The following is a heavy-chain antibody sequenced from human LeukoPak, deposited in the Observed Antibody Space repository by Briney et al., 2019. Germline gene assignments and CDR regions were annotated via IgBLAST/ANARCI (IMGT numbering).Heavy chain of an antibody. V-gene: IGHV3-30*18. CDR3: AKVRGRYCTNGICSGGFDY. D-gene: IGHD2-8*01. CDR2: TSYDGSTE. J-gene: IGHJ4*02. Sequence: PGGSLRLSCAASGFTFSNHAMHWVRQAPGKGLEWVAVTSYDGSTEHYADSVKGRFTISRDNFKNTLDLQMNSLRAEDTAVYYCAKVRGRYCTNGICSGGFDYWGQGTLVTVSS. CDR1: GFTFSNHA.